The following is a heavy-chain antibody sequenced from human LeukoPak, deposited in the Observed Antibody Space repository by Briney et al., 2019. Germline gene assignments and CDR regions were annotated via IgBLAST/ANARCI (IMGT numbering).Heavy chain of an antibody. V-gene: IGHV1-8*01. Sequence: ASVKVSCKTSGYTFTMYYIHWVRQATGQGLEWMGWMNPNSGNTGYAQKFQGRVTMTRNTSISTAYMELSSLRSEDTAVYYCAKDRRVGATPGVFDYWGQGTLVTVSS. J-gene: IGHJ4*02. CDR3: AKDRRVGATPGVFDY. D-gene: IGHD1-26*01. CDR1: GYTFTMYY. CDR2: MNPNSGNT.